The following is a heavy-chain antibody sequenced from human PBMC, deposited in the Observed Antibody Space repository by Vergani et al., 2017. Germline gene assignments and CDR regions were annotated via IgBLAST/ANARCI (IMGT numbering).Heavy chain of an antibody. V-gene: IGHV1-2*02. CDR2: INPNSGST. J-gene: IGHJ5*02. Sequence: QVQLVQSGAEVKKPGASVKVSCKASGYTFTGYYMHWVRQAPGQGLEWMGWINPNSGSTNYAKKFQGRVTIARDTSISTAYMELSRLRFDDTAVYYCASGLNADIVVVPAAADPWGQGTLVTVSS. CDR3: ASGLNADIVVVPAAADP. CDR1: GYTFTGYY. D-gene: IGHD2-2*01.